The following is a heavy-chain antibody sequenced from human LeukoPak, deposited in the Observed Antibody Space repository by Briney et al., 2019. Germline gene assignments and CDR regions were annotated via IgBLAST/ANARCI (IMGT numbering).Heavy chain of an antibody. J-gene: IGHJ4*02. Sequence: SETLSLTCTVSGGSISSSSYYWSWIRQPPGKGLEWIGEINHSGSTNYNPSLKSRVTISVDTSKNQFSLKLSSVTAADTAVYYCARHAGYFYYFDYWGQGTLVTVSS. CDR2: INHSGST. CDR3: ARHAGYFYYFDY. CDR1: GGSISSSSYY. V-gene: IGHV4-39*01. D-gene: IGHD6-13*01.